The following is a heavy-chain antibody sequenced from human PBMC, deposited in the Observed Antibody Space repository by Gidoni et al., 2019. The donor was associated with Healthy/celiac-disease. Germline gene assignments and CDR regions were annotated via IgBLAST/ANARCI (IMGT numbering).Heavy chain of an antibody. V-gene: IGHV4-59*01. CDR2: IYYSGST. CDR1: GGSSSSYY. D-gene: IGHD2-15*01. CDR3: ARVYCSGGSCFPDY. J-gene: IGHJ4*02. Sequence: QVQLQESGPGLVKPSETRSLTCTVAGGSSSSYYWSWIRQPPGKGLEWIGYIYYSGSTNYNPSLKSRVTISVDTSKNQFSLKLSSVTAADTAVYYCARVYCSGGSCFPDYWGQGTLVTVSS.